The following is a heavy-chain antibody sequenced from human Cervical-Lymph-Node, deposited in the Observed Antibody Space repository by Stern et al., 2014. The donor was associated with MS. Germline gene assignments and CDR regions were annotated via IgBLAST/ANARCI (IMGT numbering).Heavy chain of an antibody. Sequence: EVQLVESGGGLVQPGGSLRLSCAASGFVFRSYWMSWVRHVPGKGLEWVAKIRPDGSEKGYVDSVKGRFTISRDNAKNSLFLQMNSLRAEDTAVYYCVRQSAWDATWFYTWGRGVLVTVSS. CDR1: GFVFRSYW. CDR2: IRPDGSEK. J-gene: IGHJ5*02. CDR3: VRQSAWDATWFYT. D-gene: IGHD1-26*01. V-gene: IGHV3-7*03.